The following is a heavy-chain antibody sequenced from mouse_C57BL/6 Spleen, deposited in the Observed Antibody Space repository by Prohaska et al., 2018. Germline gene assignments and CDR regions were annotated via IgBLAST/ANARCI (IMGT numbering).Heavy chain of an antibody. J-gene: IGHJ2*01. CDR1: GYTFTSYW. V-gene: IGHV1-74*01. CDR2: CHPSDSDT. D-gene: IGHD1-1*01. CDR3: SITHITGFDY. Sequence: QVQLQQPGAELVKPGASVKVSCTASGYTFTSYWMHWVKQRPGQGLQWIGRCHPSDSDTNYSLKFKGKATLTVYTSSSTSYMLLSSLTSEDSTFYNWSITHITGFDYRGQGTTLTVSS.